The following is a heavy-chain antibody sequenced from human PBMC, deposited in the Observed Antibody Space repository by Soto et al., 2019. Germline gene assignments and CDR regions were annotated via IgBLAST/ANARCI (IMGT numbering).Heavy chain of an antibody. CDR2: IYWDDDK. CDR3: AHRPGYCRGGTCFHY. J-gene: IGHJ4*02. V-gene: IGHV2-70*12. D-gene: IGHD2-15*01. Sequence: SGPTLVNPTQTLTLTCTFSGFSLSTSGMCVSWIRQPPGKALEWLALIYWDDDKHYSTSLKTRLTITKDTSKNQVVLTMTNMDPVDTATYYCAHRPGYCRGGTCFHYWGQGTLVTVSS. CDR1: GFSLSTSGMC.